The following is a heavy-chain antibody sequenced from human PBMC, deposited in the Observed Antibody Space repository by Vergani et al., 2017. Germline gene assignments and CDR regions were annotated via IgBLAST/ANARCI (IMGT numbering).Heavy chain of an antibody. D-gene: IGHD3-9*01. CDR2: IYSTGST. J-gene: IGHJ6*02. CDR3: ARGMYRDEAATGYRLEGMDI. V-gene: IGHV4-38-2*02. CDR1: GYSISSGYY. Sequence: QVQLQESGPGLLKPSETLSLTCTVSGYSISSGYYWGWIRQPPGKGLEWIGYIYSTGSTNYNPSLNSRVTMSVEKSKNQFSLKLRSVTAANTAVYFCARGMYRDEAATGYRLEGMDIWGQGTTVTISS.